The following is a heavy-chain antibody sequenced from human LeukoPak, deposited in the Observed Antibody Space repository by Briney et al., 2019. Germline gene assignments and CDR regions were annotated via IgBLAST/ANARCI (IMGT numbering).Heavy chain of an antibody. D-gene: IGHD5-18*01. Sequence: ASVKVSCKASGYTFTSYYMHWVRQAPGQGLEWMGIINPSGGSTSYAQKFQGRVTMTRDTSTSTVYMELSSLRSEDTAVYYCARASAYSGYSYGPQEDFDYWGQGTLVTVSS. CDR2: INPSGGST. CDR1: GYTFTSYY. V-gene: IGHV1-46*01. CDR3: ARASAYSGYSYGPQEDFDY. J-gene: IGHJ4*02.